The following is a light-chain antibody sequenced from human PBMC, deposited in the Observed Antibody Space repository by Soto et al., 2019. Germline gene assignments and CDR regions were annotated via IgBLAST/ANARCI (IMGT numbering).Light chain of an antibody. J-gene: IGLJ1*01. V-gene: IGLV2-8*01. CDR3: KSYAGSNTYV. CDR2: EVV. CDR1: KSDIGVYDF. Sequence: QSPLTQPPSASGSPGQSFTISCTGTKSDIGVYDFVSWYQHHPGKAPRLIIYEVVQRPSGVPDRFSGSKSGNTASLTVSGLQAADEADYFCKSYAGSNTYVFGSGTKVTVL.